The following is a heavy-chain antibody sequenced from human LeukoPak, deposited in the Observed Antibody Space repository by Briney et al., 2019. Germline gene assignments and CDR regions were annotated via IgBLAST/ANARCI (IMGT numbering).Heavy chain of an antibody. CDR1: GYTLTELS. Sequence: ASVKVSCKVSGYTLTELSMHWVRQAPGKGLEWMGGFDPEDGETIYAQKFQGRVTMTEDTSTDTAYMELSSLRSEDTAVYYCARVAYCSGGSCNYYYMDVWGKGTTVTVSS. CDR3: ARVAYCSGGSCNYYYMDV. CDR2: FDPEDGET. J-gene: IGHJ6*03. V-gene: IGHV1-24*01. D-gene: IGHD2-15*01.